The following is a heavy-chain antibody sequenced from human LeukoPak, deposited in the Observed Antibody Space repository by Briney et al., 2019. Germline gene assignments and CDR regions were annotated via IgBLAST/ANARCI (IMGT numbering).Heavy chain of an antibody. Sequence: GGSLRLSCAASGFTFTNYWMHWVRQAPGKGLEWVSAISGSGGSTYYADSVKGRFTISRDNSKNTLYLQMNSLRAEDTAVYYCAKRNYYDSSGYPGPFDYWGQGTLVTVSS. CDR1: GFTFTNYW. CDR3: AKRNYYDSSGYPGPFDY. V-gene: IGHV3-23*01. CDR2: ISGSGGST. J-gene: IGHJ4*02. D-gene: IGHD3-22*01.